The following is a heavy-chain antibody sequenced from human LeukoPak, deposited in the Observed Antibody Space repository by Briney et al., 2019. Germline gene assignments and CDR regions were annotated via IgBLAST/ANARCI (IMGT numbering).Heavy chain of an antibody. CDR2: IRQDGSEK. CDR3: ARVAQGATTENYFYYYMDV. J-gene: IGHJ6*03. D-gene: IGHD4-11*01. V-gene: IGHV3-7*01. CDR1: GFTFSNYW. Sequence: PGGSLRLSCAASGFTFSNYWMSWVRQAPGKGLEWVANIRQDGSEKQYVDSVKGRFTISRDNAKNSLFLQMSSLRVEDTAVYYCARVAQGATTENYFYYYMDVWGKGTTVTVSS.